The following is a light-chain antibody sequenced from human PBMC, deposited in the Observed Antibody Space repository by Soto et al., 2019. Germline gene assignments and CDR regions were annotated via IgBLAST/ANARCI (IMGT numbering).Light chain of an antibody. CDR1: ETVSNN. Sequence: EILMTHSPATLSGSPGESATLSCRASETVSNNLAWYQQRPGQAPRLLIYGASTRAAAIPARFSGSGSGTELPLTIRSLQSEDFEVYYCKKYDEWHEKFGQGTKVDIK. CDR2: GAS. V-gene: IGKV3-15*01. CDR3: KKYDEWHEK. J-gene: IGKJ1*01.